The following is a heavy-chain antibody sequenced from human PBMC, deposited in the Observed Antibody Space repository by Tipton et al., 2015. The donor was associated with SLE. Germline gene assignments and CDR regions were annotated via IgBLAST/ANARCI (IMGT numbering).Heavy chain of an antibody. D-gene: IGHD3-10*01. V-gene: IGHV4-39*07. CDR2: IYYSGST. CDR3: AKGYYLSGSPRDWFDP. J-gene: IGHJ5*02. Sequence: TLSLTCTVSGFSISSSSYTWGWIRQPPGKGLEWIGTIYYSGSTNYNPSLKSRVTISVDTSKNQFSLKLSSVTAADTAVYYCAKGYYLSGSPRDWFDPWGQGTLVTVSS. CDR1: GFSISSSSYT.